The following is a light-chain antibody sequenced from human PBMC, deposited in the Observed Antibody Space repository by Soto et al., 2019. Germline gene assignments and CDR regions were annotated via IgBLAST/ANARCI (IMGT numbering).Light chain of an antibody. Sequence: EIVMTQSPATLSVSPGERATLSCRASQIVSNSLDWYQQNPGQAPRLLIYDASTRATGIPARFSGSGSGTEFTLTISSLQSEDFAVYYCQQYNNWAFTFGQGTKLEIK. CDR1: QIVSNS. CDR2: DAS. V-gene: IGKV3-15*01. J-gene: IGKJ2*01. CDR3: QQYNNWAFT.